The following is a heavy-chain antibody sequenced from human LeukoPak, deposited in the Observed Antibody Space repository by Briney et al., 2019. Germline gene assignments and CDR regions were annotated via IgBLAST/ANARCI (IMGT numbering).Heavy chain of an antibody. CDR2: FDPEDGET. D-gene: IGHD1-26*01. CDR3: ATLSSYSGSYYGMVFDY. J-gene: IGHJ4*02. V-gene: IGHV1-24*01. Sequence: ASVKVSCKVSGYTLTELSMHWVRQAPGKGLEWMGGFDPEDGETIYAQKFQGRVTMTEDTSTDTAYMELSSLRSEDTAVYYCATLSSYSGSYYGMVFDYWGQGTLVTVSS. CDR1: GYTLTELS.